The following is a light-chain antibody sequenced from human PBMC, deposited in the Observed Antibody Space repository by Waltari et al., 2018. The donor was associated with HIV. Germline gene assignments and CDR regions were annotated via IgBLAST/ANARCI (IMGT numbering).Light chain of an antibody. CDR3: SSYRSSNNVA. CDR2: EVN. CDR1: DSDIGSTNF. J-gene: IGLJ3*02. Sequence: ALTQPPSASGSPGQSVTISCTGGDSDIGSTNFVSWYQQHPGKAPKLMLYEVNKRPSGVSHRFAGAKSGSVASLTVSGLQADDEADYYCSSYRSSNNVAFGTGTKVTVL. V-gene: IGLV2-8*01.